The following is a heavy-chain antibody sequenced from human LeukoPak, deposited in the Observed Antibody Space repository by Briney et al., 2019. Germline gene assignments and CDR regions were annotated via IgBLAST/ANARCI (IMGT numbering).Heavy chain of an antibody. Sequence: GSSVKVSCKASGGTFSSYAISWVRQAPGQGLEWMGGIIPIFGTANYAQKFQGRVTITTDESTSIAYMELSSLRSEDTAVYYCARDVRGYYYMDVWGKGTTVTVSS. D-gene: IGHD3-16*02. CDR3: ARDVRGYYYMDV. CDR1: GGTFSSYA. CDR2: IIPIFGTA. J-gene: IGHJ6*03. V-gene: IGHV1-69*05.